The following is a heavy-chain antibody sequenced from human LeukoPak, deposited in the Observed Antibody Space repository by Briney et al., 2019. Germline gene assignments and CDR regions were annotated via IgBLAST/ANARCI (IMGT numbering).Heavy chain of an antibody. J-gene: IGHJ4*02. CDR3: AIERSDIVATKGDFDY. D-gene: IGHD5-12*01. Sequence: GGSLRLSCAASGFTFSDYYMSWIRQAPGKGLEWVSYISSSGSTIYYADSVKGRFTISRDNAKNSLYLQMNSLRAEDTAVYYCAIERSDIVATKGDFDYWGQGTLVTVSS. CDR1: GFTFSDYY. V-gene: IGHV3-11*01. CDR2: ISSSGSTI.